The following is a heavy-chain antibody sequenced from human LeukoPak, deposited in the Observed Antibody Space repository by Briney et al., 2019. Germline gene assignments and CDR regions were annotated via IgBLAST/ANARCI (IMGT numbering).Heavy chain of an antibody. J-gene: IGHJ4*02. V-gene: IGHV3-30*02. D-gene: IGHD2-21*02. CDR1: GFIFSSYG. CDR2: IRYDGSRK. CDR3: ASGVVTAIFDY. Sequence: GGSLRLSCAASGFIFSSYGMHWVRQAPDKGLEWVAFIRYDGSRKYYADSVKGRFTISRDNSKNTLYLQMNSLRAEDTAMYYCASGVVTAIFDYWGQGTLVTVSS.